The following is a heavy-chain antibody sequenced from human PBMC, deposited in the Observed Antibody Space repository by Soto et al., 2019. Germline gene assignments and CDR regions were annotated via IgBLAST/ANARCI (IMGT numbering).Heavy chain of an antibody. Sequence: EVQLLESGGGLARPGGSLRLSCVASGFTFSDYAMTWVRQAPGKGLEWVATISATGGNIEYTDSLKGRFTISRDNSKNILYLQLNGLTSDYTAVHYCAKVAGGLGYFDLWGRGTLVTVSS. CDR2: ISATGGNI. D-gene: IGHD3-16*01. CDR3: AKVAGGLGYFDL. J-gene: IGHJ2*01. V-gene: IGHV3-23*01. CDR1: GFTFSDYA.